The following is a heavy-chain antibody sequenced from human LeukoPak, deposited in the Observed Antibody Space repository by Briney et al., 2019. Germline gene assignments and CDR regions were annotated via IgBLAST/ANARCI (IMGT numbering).Heavy chain of an antibody. D-gene: IGHD2-2*01. Sequence: GGSLRLSCAASGFTFSSYGMHWVRQAPGKGLEWVAVIWYDGSNKYYADSVKGRFTISRDNSKNTLYLQMNSLRAEDTAVYYCAKGPAYDIVVVPAAKEFDYWGQGTLVTVSS. V-gene: IGHV3-30*02. CDR2: IWYDGSNK. J-gene: IGHJ4*02. CDR1: GFTFSSYG. CDR3: AKGPAYDIVVVPAAKEFDY.